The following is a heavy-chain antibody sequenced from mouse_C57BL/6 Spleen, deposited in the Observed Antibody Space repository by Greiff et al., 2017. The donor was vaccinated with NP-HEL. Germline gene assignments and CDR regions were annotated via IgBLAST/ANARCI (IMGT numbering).Heavy chain of an antibody. CDR3: ARREGYYDYDVWFAY. CDR1: GYTFTDYN. Sequence: EVQLQQSGPELVKPGASVKMSCKASGYTFTDYNMHWVKQSHGKSLEWIGYINPNNGGTSYNQKFKGKATLTVNKSSSTAYMELRSLTSEDSAVYYGARREGYYDYDVWFAYWGQGTLVTVSA. CDR2: INPNNGGT. D-gene: IGHD2-4*01. J-gene: IGHJ3*01. V-gene: IGHV1-22*01.